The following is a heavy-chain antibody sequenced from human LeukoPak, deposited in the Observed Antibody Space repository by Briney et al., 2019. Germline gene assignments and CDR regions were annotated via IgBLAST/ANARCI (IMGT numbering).Heavy chain of an antibody. Sequence: SETLSLTCTVSAGSISTYSWSWIRQPPGKGLEWIGYIYYSGTTKFNPSLKSRVTMSVDTSKSQFSLELYSVTAADTAVYFCARAPGHYHSSSFYYYWYFDLWGRGTLVTVSS. CDR2: IYYSGTT. D-gene: IGHD3-22*01. J-gene: IGHJ2*01. CDR3: ARAPGHYHSSSFYYYWYFDL. CDR1: AGSISTYS. V-gene: IGHV4-59*01.